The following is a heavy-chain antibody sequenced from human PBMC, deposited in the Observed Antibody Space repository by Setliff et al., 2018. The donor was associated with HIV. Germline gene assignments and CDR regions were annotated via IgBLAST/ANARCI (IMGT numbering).Heavy chain of an antibody. Sequence: SETLSXXCTVSGGSISSSHDFWNWIRQPPGKGLEWIGSIYSSGSTYYNPSLKSRVTISVDTSKKQFSLRLSSVTAADTAVYYCARDGRHDRNRWYVTHQYFKYWGQGTLVTVSS. CDR2: IYSSGST. V-gene: IGHV4-39*07. CDR1: GGSISSSHDF. J-gene: IGHJ1*01. D-gene: IGHD2-15*01. CDR3: ARDGRHDRNRWYVTHQYFKY.